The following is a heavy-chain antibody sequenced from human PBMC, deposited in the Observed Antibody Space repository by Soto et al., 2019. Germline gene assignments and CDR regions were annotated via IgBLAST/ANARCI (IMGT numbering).Heavy chain of an antibody. CDR1: GFTFSSFS. CDR2: ISSSSSTI. D-gene: IGHD2-8*02. V-gene: IGHV3-48*02. Sequence: PGGSLRLSCAASGFTFSSFSMNWVRQAPGKGLEWVSYISSSSSTIYYADSVKGRFTISRDNAKNSLYLQMNSLRDEDTAVYYCAREATGGLAILYYGMDVWGQGTTVTVSS. J-gene: IGHJ6*02. CDR3: AREATGGLAILYYGMDV.